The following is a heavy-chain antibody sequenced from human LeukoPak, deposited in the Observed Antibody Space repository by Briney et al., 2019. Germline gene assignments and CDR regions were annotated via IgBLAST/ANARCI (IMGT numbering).Heavy chain of an antibody. CDR3: AKIPRYSSGWQYFQH. D-gene: IGHD6-19*01. CDR1: GFTFSSYA. V-gene: IGHV3-23*01. CDR2: ISGSGGST. J-gene: IGHJ1*01. Sequence: GGSLRLSCAASGFTFSSYAMSWVRQAPGKGPEWVSAISGSGGSTYYADSVKGRFTISRDNSKNTLYLQTNSLRAEDTAVYYCAKIPRYSSGWQYFQHWGQGTLVTVSS.